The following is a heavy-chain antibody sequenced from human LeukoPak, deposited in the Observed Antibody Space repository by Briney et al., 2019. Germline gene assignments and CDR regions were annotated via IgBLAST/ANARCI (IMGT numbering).Heavy chain of an antibody. V-gene: IGHV2-5*02. Sequence: SGPTLVKPTQTLTLTCTFSGFSLSTSGVGVGWIRQPPGKALEWLALIYWDDDKRYSPSLKSRLTITKDTSKNQVVLTMTNMDPVDTATYYCAHRRWERGNWNGEEYYFDYWGQGTLVTVSS. D-gene: IGHD1-20*01. CDR3: AHRRWERGNWNGEEYYFDY. J-gene: IGHJ4*02. CDR1: GFSLSTSGVG. CDR2: IYWDDDK.